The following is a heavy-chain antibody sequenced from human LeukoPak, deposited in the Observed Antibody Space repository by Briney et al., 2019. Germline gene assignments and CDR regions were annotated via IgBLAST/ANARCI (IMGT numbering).Heavy chain of an antibody. CDR1: GGSISSYY. CDR3: ARAGYSYEPFGY. CDR2: IYYSGST. Sequence: SEALSLTCTVSGGSISSYYWSWIRQPPEKGLEWIGYIYYSGSTNYNPSLKSRVTISVDTSKNQFSLKLSSVTAADTAVYYCARAGYSYEPFGYWGQGTLVTVSS. J-gene: IGHJ4*02. D-gene: IGHD5-18*01. V-gene: IGHV4-59*01.